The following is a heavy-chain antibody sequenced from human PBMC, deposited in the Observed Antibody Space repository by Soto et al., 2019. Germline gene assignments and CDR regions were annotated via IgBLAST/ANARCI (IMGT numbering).Heavy chain of an antibody. CDR2: IYYSGST. V-gene: IGHV4-59*01. D-gene: IGHD3-10*01. CDR1: GGSISRYY. Sequence: TETLSLTCTVSGGSISRYYWSWIRQPPGKGLEWIGYIYYSGSTNYNPSLKSRVTISVDTSKNQFSLKLSSVTAADTAVYYCARDEIHRGGSGSYMGYYGMDVWGQGTTVTVSS. CDR3: ARDEIHRGGSGSYMGYYGMDV. J-gene: IGHJ6*02.